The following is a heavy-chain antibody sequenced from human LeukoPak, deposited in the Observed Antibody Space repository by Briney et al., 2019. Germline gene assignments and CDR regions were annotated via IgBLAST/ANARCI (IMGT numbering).Heavy chain of an antibody. CDR2: IYYSGST. D-gene: IGHD3-10*01. V-gene: IGHV4-59*12. J-gene: IGHJ4*02. CDR3: ARVNYYGSGSYPNFDY. CDR1: GGSISSYY. Sequence: SETLSLTCTVSGGSISSYYWSWIRQPPGKGLEWIGYIYYSGSTNYNPSLKRRVTISVDTSKNQFSLKLSSVTAADTAVYYCARVNYYGSGSYPNFDYWGQGTLVTVSS.